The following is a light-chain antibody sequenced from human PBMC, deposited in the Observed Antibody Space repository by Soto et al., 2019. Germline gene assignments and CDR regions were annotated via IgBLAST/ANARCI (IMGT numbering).Light chain of an antibody. CDR1: SSDVGGYNY. CDR3: SSYTSSNTVL. CDR2: DVI. Sequence: QSALTQPASVSESPGQSITISCTGTSSDVGGYNYVSWYQHHPGKAPKLMIFDVINRPSGVSARFPGSKSGNTASLTISGLQAEDEADYYCSSYTSSNTVLFGGGTKLTVL. V-gene: IGLV2-14*03. J-gene: IGLJ2*01.